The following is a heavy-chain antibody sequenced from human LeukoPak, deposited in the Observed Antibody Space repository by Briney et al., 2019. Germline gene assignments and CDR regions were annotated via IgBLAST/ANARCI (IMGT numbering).Heavy chain of an antibody. D-gene: IGHD6-13*01. J-gene: IGHJ4*02. CDR2: IYTSGST. Sequence: SETLSLTCTVSGGSISSYYWSWIRQPAGKGVEWIGRIYTSGSTNYNPSLKSRVTMSVDTSKNQFSLKLNSVTAADTAVYYCARVQPMFISRPHFDSWGQGTLVTVSS. CDR3: ARVQPMFISRPHFDS. CDR1: GGSISSYY. V-gene: IGHV4-4*07.